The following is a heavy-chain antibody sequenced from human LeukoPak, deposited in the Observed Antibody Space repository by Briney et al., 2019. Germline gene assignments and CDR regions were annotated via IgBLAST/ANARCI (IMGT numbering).Heavy chain of an antibody. V-gene: IGHV3-23*01. Sequence: GGSLRLSCAASGFTFSSYAMSWVRQAPGKGLEWVSAISGSGGSTYYADSVKGRFTISRDNSKNALYLQMNSLRAENTAVYYCAKEEYSSGWLNLFWGQGTLVTVSS. D-gene: IGHD6-19*01. CDR2: ISGSGGST. J-gene: IGHJ4*02. CDR1: GFTFSSYA. CDR3: AKEEYSSGWLNLF.